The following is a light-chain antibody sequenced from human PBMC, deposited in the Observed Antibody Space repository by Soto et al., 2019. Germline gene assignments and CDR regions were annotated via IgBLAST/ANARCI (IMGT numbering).Light chain of an antibody. Sequence: QSALTQPASVSGSPGQSITISCTVTSSDVGGYNYVSWYKQHPGKAPKLMIYEVSNRPSGVSNRFSGSKSGNTASLTISGLQAEDEADYYCGSYTTSTTSYVFGTGTKVTVL. CDR3: GSYTTSTTSYV. J-gene: IGLJ1*01. CDR1: SSDVGGYNY. CDR2: EVS. V-gene: IGLV2-14*01.